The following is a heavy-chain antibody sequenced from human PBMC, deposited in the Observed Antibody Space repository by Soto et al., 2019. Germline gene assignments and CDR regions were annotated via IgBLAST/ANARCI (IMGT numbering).Heavy chain of an antibody. CDR1: GGTFSSYA. D-gene: IGHD3-10*01. CDR3: AKDGTARGPNPFDP. CDR2: IIPIFGTA. J-gene: IGHJ5*02. V-gene: IGHV1-69*13. Sequence: ASVKVSCKASGGTFSSYAISWVRQAPGQGLEWMGGIIPIFGTANYAQKFQGRVTITADESTSTAYMELSSLRSDDTAVYYCAKDGTARGPNPFDPWGQGTLVTVSS.